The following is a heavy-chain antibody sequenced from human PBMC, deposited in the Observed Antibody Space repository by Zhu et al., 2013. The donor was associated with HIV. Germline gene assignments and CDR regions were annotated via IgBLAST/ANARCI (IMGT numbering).Heavy chain of an antibody. Sequence: QVQLEQSGAEVREPGTSIKVSCKASGYVFTGHYIHWVRQAPGEGLTWMGWINPNTGVAKYSPNFEGHVIFTRDTSINTAYVEFASLTVDDTAIYYCARECEYDILSGCLMWGPGSLVTVSS. J-gene: IGHJ4*02. CDR3: ARECEYDILSGCLM. CDR1: GYVFTGHY. CDR2: INPNTGVA. V-gene: IGHV1-2*07. D-gene: IGHD3-9*01.